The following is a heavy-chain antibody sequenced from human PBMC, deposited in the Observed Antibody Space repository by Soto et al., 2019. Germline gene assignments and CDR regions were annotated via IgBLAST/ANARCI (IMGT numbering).Heavy chain of an antibody. CDR2: IYPGDSDT. D-gene: IGHD3-10*01. CDR1: GYRFSSHW. Sequence: GESLKISCQASGYRFSSHWITWVRQMPGRGLERLGVIYPGDSDTRYSPSFQGHVTISADQSSSTAFLQWSSLEAADTAIYYCRRSSTLYGSGSHFDYWGQGTSVTVYS. J-gene: IGHJ4*02. V-gene: IGHV5-51*01. CDR3: RRSSTLYGSGSHFDY.